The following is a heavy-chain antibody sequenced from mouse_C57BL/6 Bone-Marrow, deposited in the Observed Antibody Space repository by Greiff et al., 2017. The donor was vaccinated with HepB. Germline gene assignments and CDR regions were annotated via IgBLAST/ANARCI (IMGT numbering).Heavy chain of an antibody. CDR3: ARGGYGKPWFAY. Sequence: VQLQQPGAELVRPGSSVKLSCKASGYTFTSYWMHWVKQRPIQGLEWIGNIDPSDSETHYNQKFKDKATLTVDKSSSTAYMQLSSLTSEDSAVYYCARGGYGKPWFAYWGQGTLVTVSA. CDR2: IDPSDSET. CDR1: GYTFTSYW. D-gene: IGHD2-1*01. V-gene: IGHV1-52*01. J-gene: IGHJ3*01.